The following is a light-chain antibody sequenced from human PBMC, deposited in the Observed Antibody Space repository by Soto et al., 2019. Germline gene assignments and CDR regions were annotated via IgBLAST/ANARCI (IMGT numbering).Light chain of an antibody. J-gene: IGKJ1*01. CDR3: QQYFGSSWT. V-gene: IGKV3-20*01. Sequence: DIVLTQSPGTLSSSPGERATHYCRASQSIDNRYLAWYQHKPGQAPRLLIYATSSRATGIPDRFGGSGSGTDFTLTINRLEPEDFAVYYCQQYFGSSWTFGQGTKVDIK. CDR2: ATS. CDR1: QSIDNRY.